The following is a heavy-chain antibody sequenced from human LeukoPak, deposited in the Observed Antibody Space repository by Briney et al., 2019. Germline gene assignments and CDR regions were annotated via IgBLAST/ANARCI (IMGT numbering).Heavy chain of an antibody. CDR1: GGSFSGYY. CDR3: ARDFGDGYNNWYFDL. CDR2: IYTSGST. V-gene: IGHV4-4*07. D-gene: IGHD5-24*01. J-gene: IGHJ2*01. Sequence: SETLSLTCAVYGGSFSGYYWSWIRRPAGKGLEWIGRIYTSGSTNYNPSLKSRVTMSVDTSKNQFSLKLSSVTAADTAVYYCARDFGDGYNNWYFDLWGRGTLVTVSS.